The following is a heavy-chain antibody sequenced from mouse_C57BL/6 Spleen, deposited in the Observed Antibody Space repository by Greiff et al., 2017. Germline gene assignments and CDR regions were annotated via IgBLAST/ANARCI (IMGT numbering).Heavy chain of an antibody. CDR1: GYAFSSSW. Sequence: QVQLQQSGPELVKPGASVKISCKASGYAFSSSWMNWVKQRPGKGLEWIGRIYPGDGDTNYNGKFKGKATLTADKSSSTAYMQLSSLKSEDSAVYFCAREGVTTKYFDHWGQGTTLTVSS. J-gene: IGHJ2*01. V-gene: IGHV1-82*01. D-gene: IGHD1-1*01. CDR2: IYPGDGDT. CDR3: AREGVTTKYFDH.